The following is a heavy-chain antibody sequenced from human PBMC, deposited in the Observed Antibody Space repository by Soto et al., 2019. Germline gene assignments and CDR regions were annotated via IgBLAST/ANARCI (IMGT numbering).Heavy chain of an antibody. V-gene: IGHV3-7*01. CDR3: ARVTGPPPRPYYFDY. Sequence: GRSLRLSCAASGFTFSSYWMSWVRQAPGKGLEWVANIKQDGSEKYYVDSVKGRFTISRDNAKNSLYLQMNSLRAEDTAVYYCARVTGPPPRPYYFDYLGQGNLVTGS. J-gene: IGHJ4*02. CDR2: IKQDGSEK. CDR1: GFTFSSYW.